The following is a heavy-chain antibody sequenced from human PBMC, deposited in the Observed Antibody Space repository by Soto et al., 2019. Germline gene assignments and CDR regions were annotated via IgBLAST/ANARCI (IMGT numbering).Heavy chain of an antibody. V-gene: IGHV4-39*01. Sequence: SETQCLTCSVSGGSIGGSGGYWGWISQPPGKGLEWIGSIYYSGSTYYNPSLKSRVTISVDTSKNQFSLKLSSVTAADTAVYYCARLHSGSYHFDYWGQGTLVTVSS. J-gene: IGHJ4*02. D-gene: IGHD1-26*01. CDR3: ARLHSGSYHFDY. CDR1: GGSIGGSGGY. CDR2: IYYSGST.